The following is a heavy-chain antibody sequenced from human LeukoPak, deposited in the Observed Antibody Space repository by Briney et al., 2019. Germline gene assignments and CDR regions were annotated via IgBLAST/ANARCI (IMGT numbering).Heavy chain of an antibody. CDR1: GFTFSSYW. D-gene: IGHD2-8*02. CDR2: IKQGGSEK. J-gene: IGHJ5*02. Sequence: PGGSLRLSCAASGFTFSSYWMSWVRQAPGKGLEWVANIKQGGSEKYYVDSVKGRFTISRDNAKNSLYLQMNSLRAEHTSVYYCVVYDWFEPWGHGTLVTVSS. V-gene: IGHV3-7*01. CDR3: VVYDWFEP.